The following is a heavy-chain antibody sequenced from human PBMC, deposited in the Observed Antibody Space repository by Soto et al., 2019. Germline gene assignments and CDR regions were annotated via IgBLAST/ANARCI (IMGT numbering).Heavy chain of an antibody. Sequence: PSETVSLTCTVSGGSISSYYWSWIRQPPGKGLEWIGYIYYSGSTNYNPSLKSRVTISVDTFKNQFSLRLSSVTAADTAVYYCARHTYSSSWYWFDPWGPGTLVTVSS. D-gene: IGHD6-13*01. CDR3: ARHTYSSSWYWFDP. CDR1: GGSISSYY. CDR2: IYYSGST. V-gene: IGHV4-59*08. J-gene: IGHJ5*02.